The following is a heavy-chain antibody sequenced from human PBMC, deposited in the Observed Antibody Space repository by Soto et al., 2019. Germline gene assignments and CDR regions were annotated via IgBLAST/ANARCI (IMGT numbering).Heavy chain of an antibody. D-gene: IGHD2-2*01. CDR1: GFTFSGYG. J-gene: IGHJ5*02. CDR2: ISYDGSNK. CDR3: ANALGYCSSSA. V-gene: IGHV3-30*18. Sequence: QVQLVESGGGVVQPGRSLRLSCAASGFTFSGYGMHWVRQAPGKGLEWVAVISYDGSNKYYADSVKGRFTISRDNSKNTLYLQMNSLRAEDTAVYYGANALGYCSSSAWGQGTLVTVSS.